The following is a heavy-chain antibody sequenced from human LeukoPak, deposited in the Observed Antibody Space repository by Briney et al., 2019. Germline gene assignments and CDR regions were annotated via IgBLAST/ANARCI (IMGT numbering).Heavy chain of an antibody. CDR1: GFTFSDYY. CDR3: ASLIVVVPAAILQFDAFDI. Sequence: GGSLRLSCAASGFTFSDYYMSWIRQAPGKGLEWVSYISSSGSTIYYADSVKGRFTISRDNAKNSLYLQMNSLRAEDTAVYYCASLIVVVPAAILQFDAFDIWGQGTMVTVSS. V-gene: IGHV3-11*01. J-gene: IGHJ3*02. CDR2: ISSSGSTI. D-gene: IGHD2-2*01.